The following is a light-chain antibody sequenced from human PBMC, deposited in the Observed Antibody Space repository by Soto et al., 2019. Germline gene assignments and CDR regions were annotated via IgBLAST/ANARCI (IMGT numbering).Light chain of an antibody. J-gene: IGLJ1*01. CDR3: SSYTSSSTLSTYV. CDR1: SSDVGGYNY. CDR2: DVS. V-gene: IGLV2-14*03. Sequence: QSALTQPASVSGSPGQSITISCTGTSSDVGGYNYVSWYQHHPGKAPKLMIYDVSNRPSGVSNRFSGSKSGNTASLIISGLQAEDEADYYCSSYTSSSTLSTYVFGTGTKLPS.